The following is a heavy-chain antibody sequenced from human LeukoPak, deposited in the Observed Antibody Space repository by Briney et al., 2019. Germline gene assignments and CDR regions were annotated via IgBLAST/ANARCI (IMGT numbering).Heavy chain of an antibody. J-gene: IGHJ4*02. CDR2: IKQDGSAK. D-gene: IGHD3-9*01. CDR1: GLTFNDYW. V-gene: IGHV3-7*03. CDR3: ANYILLAGYYCFDH. Sequence: GGSLRLSCAVSGLTFNDYWISWVRQAPGKGLEWVANIKQDGSAKNYVDSVKGRFTISGDNAKNSLYLQMNSLRVEDTAVYYCANYILLAGYYCFDHWGQGTLVTVSS.